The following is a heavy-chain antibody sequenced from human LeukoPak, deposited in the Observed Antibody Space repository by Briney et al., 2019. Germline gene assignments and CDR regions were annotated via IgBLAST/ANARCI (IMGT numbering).Heavy chain of an antibody. CDR1: GYTFTSYG. J-gene: IGHJ4*02. CDR2: ISAYNGNT. Sequence: GPVKVSCKASGYTFTSYGISWVRQAPGQGLEWMGWISAYNGNTNYAQKLQGRVTMTTDTSTSTAYMELRSLRSDDTAVYYCARDLWSGYSYYFDYWGQGTLVTVSS. CDR3: ARDLWSGYSYYFDY. V-gene: IGHV1-18*01. D-gene: IGHD3-3*01.